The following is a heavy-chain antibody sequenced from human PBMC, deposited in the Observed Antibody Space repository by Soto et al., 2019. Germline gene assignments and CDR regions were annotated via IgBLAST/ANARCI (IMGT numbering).Heavy chain of an antibody. CDR3: ARVVGLVTSCYFDY. V-gene: IGHV4-31*03. J-gene: IGHJ4*02. Sequence: QVQLQESGPGLVKPSQTLSLTCTVSGDSITRRGYYWTWIRQHPGKGLEWIGYIYYNGITYYNPSIVSRVTISLDTSKNQFSLRLSSVTAADTAVYYCARVVGLVTSCYFDYWGQGTLVTASS. D-gene: IGHD2-21*02. CDR1: GDSITRRGYY. CDR2: IYYNGIT.